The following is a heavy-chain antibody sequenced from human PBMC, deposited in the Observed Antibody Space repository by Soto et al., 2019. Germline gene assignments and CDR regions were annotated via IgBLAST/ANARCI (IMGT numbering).Heavy chain of an antibody. J-gene: IGHJ6*03. V-gene: IGHV3-23*01. D-gene: IGHD3-10*01. Sequence: DVQLLESGGGLVQWGGSLRLSCVTSGFTFSTYGMTWVRQAPGKGLEWVSYGGSGGSRYYAESVKGRVTISRDNSKITLSLELNSLRAEDTASFYCVKFRGRAYPYYYMDVWGKGTTVTVSS. CDR1: GFTFSTYG. CDR3: VKFRGRAYPYYYMDV. CDR2: GGSGGSR.